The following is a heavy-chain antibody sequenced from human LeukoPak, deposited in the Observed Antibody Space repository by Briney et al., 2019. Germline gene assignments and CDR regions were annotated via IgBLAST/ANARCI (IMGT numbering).Heavy chain of an antibody. J-gene: IGHJ5*02. D-gene: IGHD1-26*01. CDR3: ARGVRGSYGTDL. CDR2: INPAGSST. CDR1: GFTFSSDW. Sequence: TGGSLRLSCAASGFTFSSDWIHWVRQAPGQGLVWVSRINPAGSSTNYADSVKGRFTISRDNAMNTLYLHLNSLRAEDTAVYYCARGVRGSYGTDLWGQGTLVTVSS. V-gene: IGHV3-74*01.